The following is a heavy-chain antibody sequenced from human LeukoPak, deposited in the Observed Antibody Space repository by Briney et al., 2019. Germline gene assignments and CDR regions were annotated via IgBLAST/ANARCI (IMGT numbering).Heavy chain of an antibody. J-gene: IGHJ4*02. D-gene: IGHD2-21*01. CDR2: VHPGDSDT. Sequence: GESLKISCKGSGYDFTSFWIGWVRQMPGKGLEWMGIVHPGDSDTRYSPSFQGQVTISADKSISTAYLQWSSLKASDTAMYYCQLLLGRRGFWGQGTLVTVSS. V-gene: IGHV5-51*01. CDR1: GYDFTSFW. CDR3: QLLLGRRGF.